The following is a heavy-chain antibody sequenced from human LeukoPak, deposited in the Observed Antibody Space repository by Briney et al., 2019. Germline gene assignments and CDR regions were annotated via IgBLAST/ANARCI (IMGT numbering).Heavy chain of an antibody. Sequence: GESLKISCKGSGYSFTSYWVAWVPHMPGKGLEWMGTIWPGDSDTRYSASFQGQVTISADKSINTAYLHWSSLKASDTAIYYCARHPRFSSGTRHLDSWGQGTLVTVSS. J-gene: IGHJ5*01. V-gene: IGHV5-51*01. CDR3: ARHPRFSSGTRHLDS. D-gene: IGHD6-19*01. CDR1: GYSFTSYW. CDR2: IWPGDSDT.